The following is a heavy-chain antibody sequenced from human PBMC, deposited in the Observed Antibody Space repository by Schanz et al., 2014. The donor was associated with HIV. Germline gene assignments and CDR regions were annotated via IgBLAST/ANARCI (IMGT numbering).Heavy chain of an antibody. Sequence: QVQLGESGGGVVQPGRSLRLSCAGSGFSFDTFGIPWGRQASGKGRGWAAVIWKDGSNTYYGDSVKGRFTISRDNSKNTLYLQMNSLRDEDTAVYYCARDSSLAVADHWYLDLWGRGTLVTVSS. D-gene: IGHD6-19*01. CDR2: IWKDGSNT. CDR1: GFSFDTFG. J-gene: IGHJ2*01. V-gene: IGHV3-33*08. CDR3: ARDSSLAVADHWYLDL.